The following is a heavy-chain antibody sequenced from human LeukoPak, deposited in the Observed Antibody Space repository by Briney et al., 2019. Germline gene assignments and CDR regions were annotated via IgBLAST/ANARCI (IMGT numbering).Heavy chain of an antibody. V-gene: IGHV3-43*02. J-gene: IGHJ5*02. Sequence: PGGSLRLSCAASGFTFDDYVMHWVRQAPGKGLEWVSLISGNGGSTYYADSVKGRFTISRDNSKNSLYLQVNSLRTEDTALYYCIKDIGVIIPQNWFDPWGQGTLVTVSS. CDR3: IKDIGVIIPQNWFDP. D-gene: IGHD3-3*01. CDR2: ISGNGGST. CDR1: GFTFDDYV.